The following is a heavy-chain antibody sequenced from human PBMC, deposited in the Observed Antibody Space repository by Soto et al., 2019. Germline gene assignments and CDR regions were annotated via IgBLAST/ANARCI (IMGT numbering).Heavy chain of an antibody. CDR2: ISSSSSYI. CDR3: ARDRPAARLRPDGMDV. D-gene: IGHD2-2*01. CDR1: GFTFSSYS. Sequence: GGSLRLSCAASGFTFSSYSMNWVRQAPGKGLEWVSSISSSSSYIYYADSVKGRFTISRDNAKNSLYLQMNSLRAEDTAVYYCARDRPAARLRPDGMDVWGQGTTVTVSS. J-gene: IGHJ6*02. V-gene: IGHV3-21*01.